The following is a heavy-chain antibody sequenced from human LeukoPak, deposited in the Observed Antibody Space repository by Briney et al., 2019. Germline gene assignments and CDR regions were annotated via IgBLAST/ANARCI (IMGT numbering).Heavy chain of an antibody. CDR1: GFTFTVSA. Sequence: GSLPHLCAASGFTFTVSAMHCVGQASGKGLEWVGRIRRKANSYATAYAASVKGRFTISRDDSKNTAYLQMNSLKTEDTAVYYCTRHSAYYDSRGSVRRGQGTLVTVSS. D-gene: IGHD3-22*01. V-gene: IGHV3-73*01. CDR2: IRRKANSYAT. CDR3: TRHSAYYDSRGSVR. J-gene: IGHJ4*02.